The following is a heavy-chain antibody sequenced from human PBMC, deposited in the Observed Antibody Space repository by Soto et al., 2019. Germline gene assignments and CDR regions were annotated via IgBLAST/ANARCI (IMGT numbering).Heavy chain of an antibody. D-gene: IGHD1-20*01. CDR2: VHDGGST. J-gene: IGHJ4*02. Sequence: SESLALSCPVSGYAFSNYYWSWIRQTPGRGLEWIGGVHDGGSTDYNPSLKGRVTISLHTSKSQFSLSLRSATAADTSTYYCARGTRALITSFFAYWGQGIPVTVSS. CDR3: ARGTRALITSFFAY. V-gene: IGHV4-59*01. CDR1: GYAFSNYY.